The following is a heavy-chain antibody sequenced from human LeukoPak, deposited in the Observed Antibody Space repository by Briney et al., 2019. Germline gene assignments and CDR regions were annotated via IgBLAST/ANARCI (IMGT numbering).Heavy chain of an antibody. D-gene: IGHD2-2*02. J-gene: IGHJ6*03. CDR2: IIPIFGTA. CDR3: ATYLYTDYYYYYYMDV. CDR1: GGTFSSYA. V-gene: IGHV1-69*05. Sequence: ASVKVSCKASGGTFSSYAISWVRQAPGQGLEWMGGIIPIFGTANYAQKFQGRVTITTDESTSTAYMALSSLRSEDTAVYYCATYLYTDYYYYYYMDVWGKGTTVTVSS.